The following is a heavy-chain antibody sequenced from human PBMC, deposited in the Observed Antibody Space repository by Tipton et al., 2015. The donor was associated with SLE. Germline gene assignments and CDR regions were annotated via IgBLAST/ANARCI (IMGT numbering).Heavy chain of an antibody. J-gene: IGHJ6*04. Sequence: SLRLSCAASGFTFSSYAMSWVRQAPGKGLEWVSSISSSGGNTYYADSVKGRFTISRDNPKNTLYLQMNSLRAEDTAVYYCAREVGTALVPYLFRGRDVGGKGTAVTVS. V-gene: IGHV3-23*01. CDR2: ISSSGGNT. D-gene: IGHD5-18*01. CDR1: GFTFSSYA. CDR3: AREVGTALVPYLFRGRDV.